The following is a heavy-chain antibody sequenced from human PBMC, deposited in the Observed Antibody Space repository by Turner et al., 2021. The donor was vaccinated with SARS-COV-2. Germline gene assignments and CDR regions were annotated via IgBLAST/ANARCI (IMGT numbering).Heavy chain of an antibody. CDR1: GYTFTNYD. J-gene: IGHJ4*02. D-gene: IGHD5-18*01. Sequence: QVQLVQSGAEVKKPGASVKVSCKASGYTFTNYDINWVRQATGQGLEWMGWMSPNSGNTGYAQKFQGRVTMTRNTSISTAYMELSSLRSEDTAVYYCARTFTAMVRVDYWGQGTLVTVSS. V-gene: IGHV1-8*01. CDR3: ARTFTAMVRVDY. CDR2: MSPNSGNT.